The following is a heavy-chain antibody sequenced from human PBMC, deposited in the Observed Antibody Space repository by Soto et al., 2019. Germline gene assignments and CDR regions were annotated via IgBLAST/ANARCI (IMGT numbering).Heavy chain of an antibody. CDR1: GYTFTSYY. J-gene: IGHJ4*02. CDR3: ARGGVTMIVVVITPFDY. D-gene: IGHD3-22*01. V-gene: IGHV1-8*01. CDR2: MNPNSGNT. Sequence: GASVKVSCKASGYTFTSYYINWVRQATGQGLEWMGWMNPNSGNTGYAQKFQGRVTMTRNTSISTAYMELSSLRSEDTAVYYCARGGVTMIVVVITPFDYWGQGTLVTVSS.